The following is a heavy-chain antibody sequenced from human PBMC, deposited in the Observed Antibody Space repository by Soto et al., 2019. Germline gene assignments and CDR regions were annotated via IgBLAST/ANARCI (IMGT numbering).Heavy chain of an antibody. Sequence: ASVQVSCKXSGYTFTSYAMHWVRQALGQRLEWMGWINAGNGNTKYSQQFQGRVTITRDTSASTAYMELSSLRSEDTAVYYCARGPTAKAICGVGNWFDPWGQGTLVTVSS. CDR1: GYTFTSYA. D-gene: IGHD3-3*01. CDR2: INAGNGNT. V-gene: IGHV1-3*01. J-gene: IGHJ5*02. CDR3: ARGPTAKAICGVGNWFDP.